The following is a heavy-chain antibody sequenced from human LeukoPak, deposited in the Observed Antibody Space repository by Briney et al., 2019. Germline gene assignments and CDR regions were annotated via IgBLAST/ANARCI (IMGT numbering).Heavy chain of an antibody. CDR3: ARDTNGDGWFDP. J-gene: IGHJ5*02. V-gene: IGHV3-48*03. Sequence: PGGSLRLSCAASGFTYSRYEMNWARQAPGKGLEWVSYISSSGSTIYYADSVKGRFTISRDNAKNSLYLQMNRPRAEDTSVYYCARDTNGDGWFDPWGQGTLVTVSS. CDR2: ISSSGSTI. CDR1: GFTYSRYE. D-gene: IGHD4-17*01.